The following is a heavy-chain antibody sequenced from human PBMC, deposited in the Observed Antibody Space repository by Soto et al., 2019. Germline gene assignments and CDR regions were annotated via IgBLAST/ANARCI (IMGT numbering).Heavy chain of an antibody. CDR1: GFSVTANY. D-gene: IGHD5-12*01. Sequence: EVQVVESGGGLIQPGGSLRLSCEVSGFSVTANYMSWVRQAPGKGLEWGSVIYSGGSTYYIDSVKGRFSISRDISNTTLYLQMNSLRAEDTAVYYCHGYGYWGQGTLVTVSS. V-gene: IGHV3-53*01. CDR3: HGYGY. J-gene: IGHJ4*02. CDR2: IYSGGST.